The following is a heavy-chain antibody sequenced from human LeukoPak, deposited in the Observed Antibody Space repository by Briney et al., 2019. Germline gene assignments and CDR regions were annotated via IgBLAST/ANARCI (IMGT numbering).Heavy chain of an antibody. D-gene: IGHD2-15*01. CDR3: AREWGTRILQYYYMDV. CDR1: GLTFSSYT. J-gene: IGHJ6*03. V-gene: IGHV3-21*06. Sequence: GGSLRLSCAASGLTFSSYTMNWVRQAPGKGLEWVSSISSSSSYIYYADSVKGRFTISIDNAKNSLYLQMNSLRAEDTAVYYCAREWGTRILQYYYMDVWGKGTTVTVSS. CDR2: ISSSSSYI.